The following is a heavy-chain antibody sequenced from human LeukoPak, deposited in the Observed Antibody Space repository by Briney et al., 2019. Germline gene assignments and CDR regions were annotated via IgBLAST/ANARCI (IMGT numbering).Heavy chain of an antibody. CDR2: AYHDGYYGNSQ. CDR3: ATGSGYYYGH. CDR1: GFTFSSYG. V-gene: IGHV3-33*01. J-gene: IGHJ4*02. Sequence: GGSLRLSYIASGFTFSSYGMHWVRQAPGKWLEWVAVAYHDGYYGNSQYYADSVKGRFTISRDNSEKTLYLQMSSLRAEDTAVYYCATGSGYYYGHWGQGTLVSVSS. D-gene: IGHD3-22*01.